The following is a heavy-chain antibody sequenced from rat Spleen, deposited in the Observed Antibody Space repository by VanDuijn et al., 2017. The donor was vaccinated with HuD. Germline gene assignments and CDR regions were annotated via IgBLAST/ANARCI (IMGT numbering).Heavy chain of an antibody. J-gene: IGHJ2*01. V-gene: IGHV5-27*01. D-gene: IGHD1-6*01. CDR1: GFTFSNYY. CDR3: STAGSFTDYYFAGGFDY. Sequence: EVQLVESGGGLVQPGRSLKLSCAASGFTFSNYYMSWVRQAPTRGLEWVVCISTGGGNTYYRVSVKGRFTVSRDNAKSTLYLQMDSLRSEDTATYYCSTAGSFTDYYFAGGFDYWGQGVMVTVSS. CDR2: ISTGGGNT.